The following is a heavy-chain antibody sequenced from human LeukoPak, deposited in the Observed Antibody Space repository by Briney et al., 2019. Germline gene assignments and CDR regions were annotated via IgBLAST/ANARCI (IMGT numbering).Heavy chain of an antibody. Sequence: PGGSLRLSCAASGFTFSSYSMNWVRQAPGKGLEWVSSISSSSSYIYYADSVKGRFTISRDNAKNSLYLQMNSLRAEDTALYYCARAMGATHYYYMDVWGKGTTVTVSS. CDR1: GFTFSSYS. V-gene: IGHV3-21*04. J-gene: IGHJ6*03. D-gene: IGHD1-26*01. CDR2: ISSSSSYI. CDR3: ARAMGATHYYYMDV.